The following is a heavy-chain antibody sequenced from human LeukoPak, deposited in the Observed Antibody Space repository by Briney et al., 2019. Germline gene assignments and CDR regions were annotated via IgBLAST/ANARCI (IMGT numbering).Heavy chain of an antibody. J-gene: IGHJ4*02. CDR3: AREQMTTVTTLDY. V-gene: IGHV1-2*04. D-gene: IGHD4-17*01. CDR2: INPNSGGT. Sequence: ASVKVSCKASGYTFTGYYMHWVRQAPGQGLEWMGWINPNSGGTNYAQKFQGWVTMTRDTSISTAYMELSRLRSDDTAVYYCAREQMTTVTTLDYWGQGTLVTVSS. CDR1: GYTFTGYY.